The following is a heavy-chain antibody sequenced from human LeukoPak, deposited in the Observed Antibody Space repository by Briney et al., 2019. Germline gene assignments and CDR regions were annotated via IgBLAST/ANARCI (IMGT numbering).Heavy chain of an antibody. CDR3: ARGTAGEFDY. Sequence: PGGSLRLSCAASGFTFSSYSMNWVRQAPGKGLEWVSSISSSSTYIYYADSVKGLFTISRDNAKNSLYLQMNSLRAEDTAVYFCARGTAGEFDYWGQGTLVTVSS. J-gene: IGHJ4*02. CDR2: ISSSSTYI. V-gene: IGHV3-21*01. D-gene: IGHD6-13*01. CDR1: GFTFSSYS.